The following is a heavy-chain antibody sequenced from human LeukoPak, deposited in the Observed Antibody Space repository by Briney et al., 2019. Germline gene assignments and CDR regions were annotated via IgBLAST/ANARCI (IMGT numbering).Heavy chain of an antibody. CDR3: AKRGSSGSVGKDNY. Sequence: PSETLSLTCTVSGGSISSTSYYWGWIRQPPGKGLEWIGSIYHSGSTYYNPSLKSRVTISVDTSKNQFSLKLSSVTAADTAVYYCAKRGSSGSVGKDNYWGQGTLVTVSS. D-gene: IGHD1-26*01. CDR2: IYHSGST. J-gene: IGHJ4*02. V-gene: IGHV4-39*07. CDR1: GGSISSTSYY.